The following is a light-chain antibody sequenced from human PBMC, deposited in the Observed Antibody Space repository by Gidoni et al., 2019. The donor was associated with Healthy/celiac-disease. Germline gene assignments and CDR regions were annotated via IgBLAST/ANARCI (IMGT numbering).Light chain of an antibody. V-gene: IGLV2-14*01. CDR3: SSYTSSSTRV. CDR2: DVS. Sequence: QSALTQAASVSGSPGQSITISCTGTSSDVGGYNYVSWYQQHPGKAAKLMIYDVSNRPSGVSNRFSCSKSGSTASLTISALQAEDEADYYCSSYTSSSTRVFGGGTKLTVL. J-gene: IGLJ3*02. CDR1: SSDVGGYNY.